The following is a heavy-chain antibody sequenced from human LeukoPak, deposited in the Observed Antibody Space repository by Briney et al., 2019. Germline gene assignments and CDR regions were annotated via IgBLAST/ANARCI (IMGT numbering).Heavy chain of an antibody. J-gene: IGHJ5*02. CDR3: ARRHYYNTLTGYYENWFDP. CDR2: IYYSGST. CDR1: GGSISSSSYY. D-gene: IGHD3-9*01. Sequence: SETLSLTCTVSGGSISSSSYYWGWIRQPPGKGLEWIGSIYYSGSTYYNPSLKSRVTISVDTSKNQFSLKLSSVSAADTAVYYCARRHYYNTLTGYYENWFDPWGQGTLVTVSS. V-gene: IGHV4-39*01.